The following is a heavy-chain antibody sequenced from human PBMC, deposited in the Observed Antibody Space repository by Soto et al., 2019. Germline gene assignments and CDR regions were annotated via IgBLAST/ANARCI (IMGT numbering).Heavy chain of an antibody. V-gene: IGHV1-69*02. J-gene: IGHJ6*03. CDR3: ARRRWSSPEHYYYYYMDV. CDR2: IIPILGIA. Sequence: ASVKVSCKASGGTFSSYTISWVRQAPGQGLEWMGRIIPILGIANYAQKFQGRVTITADKSTSTAYMELSSLRSEDTAVYYCARRRWSSPEHYYYYYMDVWGKGTTVTVSS. D-gene: IGHD1-26*01. CDR1: GGTFSSYT.